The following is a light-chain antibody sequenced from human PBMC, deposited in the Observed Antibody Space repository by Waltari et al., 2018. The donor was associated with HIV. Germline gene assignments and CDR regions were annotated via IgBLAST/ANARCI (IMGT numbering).Light chain of an antibody. Sequence: QSVLTQPPSASGTPGQRVSISCSGSSSNIGSNYVYGYQQLPGTAPKLLMYRNDERPSGFPDRFSGSKSGTSASLAISGLRSEDEADYYCAAWDDSLSAWVFGGGTKLTVL. V-gene: IGLV1-47*01. J-gene: IGLJ3*02. CDR2: RND. CDR3: AAWDDSLSAWV. CDR1: SSNIGSNY.